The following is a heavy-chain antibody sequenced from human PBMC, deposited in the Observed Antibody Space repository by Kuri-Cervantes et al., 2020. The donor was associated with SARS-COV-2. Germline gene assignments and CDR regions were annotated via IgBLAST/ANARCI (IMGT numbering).Heavy chain of an antibody. V-gene: IGHV3-7*01. CDR2: IKQDGSEK. CDR3: ARESGVDWGSNAFDI. CDR1: GFTFSSYW. D-gene: IGHD7-27*01. J-gene: IGHJ3*02. Sequence: GESLKISCAASGFTFSSYWMSWVRQAPGKGLEWVANIKQDGSEKYYVDSVKGRFTISRDNAKNSLYLQMNSLRAEDTAVYYCARESGVDWGSNAFDIWDQGTMVTVSS.